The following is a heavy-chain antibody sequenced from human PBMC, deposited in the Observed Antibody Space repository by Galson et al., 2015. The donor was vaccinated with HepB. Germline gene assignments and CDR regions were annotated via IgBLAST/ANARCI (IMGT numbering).Heavy chain of an antibody. CDR3: ARGGSSGWYSRPNYYYYGMDV. CDR2: INPNSGGT. CDR1: GYTFTGYY. Sequence: SVKVSCKASGYTFTGYYMHWVRQAPGQGLEWMGWINPNSGGTNYAQKFQGWVTMTRDTSISTAYMELSRLRSDDTAVYYCARGGSSGWYSRPNYYYYGMDVWGQGTTLTVSS. V-gene: IGHV1-2*04. D-gene: IGHD6-19*01. J-gene: IGHJ6*02.